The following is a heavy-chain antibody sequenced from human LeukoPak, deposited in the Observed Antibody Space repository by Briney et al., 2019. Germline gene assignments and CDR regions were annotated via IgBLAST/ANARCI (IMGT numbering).Heavy chain of an antibody. J-gene: IGHJ3*02. Sequence: PSQTLSLTCAVSGGSISSGGYSWSWIRQPPGKGLEWIGYIYHSGSTYYNPSLKSRVTISVDRSKNQFSLKLSSVTAADTAVHYCASNYRLNAFDIWGQGTMVTVSS. CDR1: GGSISSGGYS. CDR3: ASNYRLNAFDI. CDR2: IYHSGST. V-gene: IGHV4-30-2*01. D-gene: IGHD3-10*01.